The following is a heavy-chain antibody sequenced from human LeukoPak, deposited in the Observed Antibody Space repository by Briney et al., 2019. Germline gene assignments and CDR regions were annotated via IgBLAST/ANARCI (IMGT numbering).Heavy chain of an antibody. CDR1: GFTFSSNS. D-gene: IGHD6-19*01. CDR3: ARGAGSGRKHFDY. CDR2: ISSRSSTI. J-gene: IGHJ4*02. V-gene: IGHV3-48*01. Sequence: GGSLRLSCAASGFTFSSNSMNWVRQAPGKGLEWVSYISSRSSTIYYADSVKGRFTISRDNATNSLYLQMNSLKAEDTGVYYCARGAGSGRKHFDYWGQGTLVTVSS.